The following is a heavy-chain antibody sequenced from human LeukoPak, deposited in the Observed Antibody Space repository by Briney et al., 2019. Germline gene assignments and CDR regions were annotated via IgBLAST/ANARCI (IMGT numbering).Heavy chain of an antibody. CDR1: GGSISSYY. Sequence: SSETLSLTCTVSGGSISSYYWSWIRQPPGKGLEWIGYIYHSGSTYYNPSLKSRVTISVDRSKNQFSLKLSSVTAADTAVYYCARSVLDETYYMDVWGKGTTVTVSS. V-gene: IGHV4-59*12. CDR3: ARSVLDETYYMDV. J-gene: IGHJ6*03. D-gene: IGHD3-16*01. CDR2: IYHSGST.